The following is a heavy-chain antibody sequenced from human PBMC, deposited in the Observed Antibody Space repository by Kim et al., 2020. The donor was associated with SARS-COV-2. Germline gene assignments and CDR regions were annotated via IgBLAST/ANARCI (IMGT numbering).Heavy chain of an antibody. CDR1: GGTFSSYA. CDR2: IIPIFGTA. V-gene: IGHV1-69*13. J-gene: IGHJ3*02. CDR3: ARELAGYQQAFDI. D-gene: IGHD2-2*01. Sequence: SVKVSCKASGGTFSSYAISWVRQAPGQGLEWMGGIIPIFGTANYAQKFQGRVTITADESTSTAYMELSSLRSEDTAVYYCARELAGYQQAFDIWGQGTMVTVSS.